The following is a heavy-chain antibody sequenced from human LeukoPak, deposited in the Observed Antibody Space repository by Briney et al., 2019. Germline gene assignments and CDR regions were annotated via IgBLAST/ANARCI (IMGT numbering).Heavy chain of an antibody. V-gene: IGHV1-46*01. CDR1: EDTFTYYH. J-gene: IGHJ4*02. CDR2: VYATGGTT. Sequence: ASVKISCKASEDTFTYYHIHWVRQAPGQGVEWMGAVYATGGTTINTQNFQGRVTMTRDTSTGTVYMELSSLRFEDTAMYYCATEAPRSYYFDYWGQGILVTVSS. CDR3: ATEAPRSYYFDY.